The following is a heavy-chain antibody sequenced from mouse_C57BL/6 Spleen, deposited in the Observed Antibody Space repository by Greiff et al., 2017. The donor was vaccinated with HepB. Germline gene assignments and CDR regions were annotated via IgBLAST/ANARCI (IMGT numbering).Heavy chain of an antibody. CDR1: GFTFSDYG. CDR2: ISSGSSTI. J-gene: IGHJ3*01. CDR3: APTPPFAY. V-gene: IGHV5-17*01. Sequence: DVHLVESGGGLVKPGGSLKLSCAASGFTFSDYGMHWVRQAPEKGLEWVAYISSGSSTIYYADTVKGRFTISRDNAKNTLFLQMTSLRSEDTAMYYCAPTPPFAYWGQGTLVTVSA. D-gene: IGHD4-1*02.